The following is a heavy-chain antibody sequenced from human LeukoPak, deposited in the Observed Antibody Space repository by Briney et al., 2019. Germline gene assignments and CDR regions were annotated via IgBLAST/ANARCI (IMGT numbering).Heavy chain of an antibody. CDR1: GGSMSSYY. D-gene: IGHD1-26*01. CDR3: ARESGSRTSKGAFDI. Sequence: SETLSLTCTVSGGSMSSYYWTWIRQPAGKGLEWIGRIYTSGSTNYNPSLKSRVTISVDTSKNQFSLKLSSVTAADTAVYYCARESGSRTSKGAFDIWGQGTMVTVSS. J-gene: IGHJ3*02. V-gene: IGHV4-4*07. CDR2: IYTSGST.